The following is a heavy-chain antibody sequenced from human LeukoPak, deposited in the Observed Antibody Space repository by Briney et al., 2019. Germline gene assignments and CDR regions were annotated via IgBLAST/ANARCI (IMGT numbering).Heavy chain of an antibody. J-gene: IGHJ4*02. V-gene: IGHV1-2*02. D-gene: IGHD6-6*01. CDR2: ISPDSGAT. CDR1: GYTFTGYY. CDR3: AREGYSTSSGPLDY. Sequence: GASVKVSCKASGYTFTGYYMHWVRQAPGQGLEWMGWISPDSGATNYAQGFQGRVTMTRDTSISTAYMELSSLRSDDTAVYFCAREGYSTSSGPLDYWGQGTLVTVSS.